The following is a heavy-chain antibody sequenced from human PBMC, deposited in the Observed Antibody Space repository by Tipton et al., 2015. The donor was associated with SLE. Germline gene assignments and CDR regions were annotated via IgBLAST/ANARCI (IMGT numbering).Heavy chain of an antibody. CDR2: VYSDGRA. CDR3: ARSNRNIWDPFDI. Sequence: TLSLTCTVSGGSIGNNYWNWFRQSAGGLEWIGRVYSDGRAALERRLNPSFLSRVTMSVDPSKKQLSLTLMSVTAADTAVYYCARSNRNIWDPFDIWGQGTMVTGS. D-gene: IGHD1-14*01. J-gene: IGHJ3*02. CDR1: GGSIGNNY. V-gene: IGHV4-4*07.